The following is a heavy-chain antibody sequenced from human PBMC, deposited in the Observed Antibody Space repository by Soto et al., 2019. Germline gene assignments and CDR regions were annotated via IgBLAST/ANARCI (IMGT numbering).Heavy chain of an antibody. CDR2: ISTSSSFI. Sequence: GGSLRLSCEGSGFTFRSHSMNWVRQAPGRGLEWVASISTSSSFIYYGDSVRGRFIISRDNAKNSLDLQMDSLRVEDTAVYYCERENKDVNKSTSISSGFHGMDVWGQGITVTVSS. J-gene: IGHJ6*02. V-gene: IGHV3-21*01. CDR1: GFTFRSHS. D-gene: IGHD2-2*01. CDR3: ERENKDVNKSTSISSGFHGMDV.